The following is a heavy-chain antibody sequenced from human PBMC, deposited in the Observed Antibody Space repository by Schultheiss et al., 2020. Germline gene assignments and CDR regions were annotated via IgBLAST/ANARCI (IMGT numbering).Heavy chain of an antibody. Sequence: GGSLRLSCAASGFSFSRYSMNWVRQAPGKGLEWVSSISSSSSYIYYADSVKGRFTISRDNAKNSLFVQMNSLRAEDTAVYYCASGNTVTPGIGDYWGQGTLVTVSS. J-gene: IGHJ4*02. CDR1: GFSFSRYS. CDR3: ASGNTVTPGIGDY. V-gene: IGHV3-21*01. CDR2: ISSSSSYI. D-gene: IGHD4-17*01.